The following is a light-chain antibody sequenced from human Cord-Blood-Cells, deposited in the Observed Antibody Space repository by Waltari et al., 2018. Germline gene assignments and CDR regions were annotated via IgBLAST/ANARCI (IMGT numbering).Light chain of an antibody. V-gene: IGLV2-23*01. CDR1: SSDVGSYNL. Sequence: QSALTQPASVSGSPGQSITISCTGTSSDVGSYNLVSWYQQHPGKAPKLMVYEGSKRPSGVSNRFSGSMSGNTASLTISGRQAEDEADYYCCSYAGSSWVFGGGTKLTVL. CDR3: CSYAGSSWV. J-gene: IGLJ3*02. CDR2: EGS.